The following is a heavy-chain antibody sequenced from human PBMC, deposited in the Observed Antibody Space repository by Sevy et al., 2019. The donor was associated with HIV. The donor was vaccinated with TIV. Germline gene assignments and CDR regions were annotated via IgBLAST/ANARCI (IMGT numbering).Heavy chain of an antibody. D-gene: IGHD6-13*01. J-gene: IGHJ6*02. CDR2: IKQDGSDK. V-gene: IGHV3-7*01. CDR1: GFTFSSHW. CDR3: ARDTGGIGMDV. Sequence: GGSLRLSCAASGFTFSSHWTSWVRQAPGKGLEWVANIKQDGSDKYYVDSVKGRFTISRDNAKNSLSLQMNSLRAEDTAVYYCARDTGGIGMDVWGQGTTVTVSS.